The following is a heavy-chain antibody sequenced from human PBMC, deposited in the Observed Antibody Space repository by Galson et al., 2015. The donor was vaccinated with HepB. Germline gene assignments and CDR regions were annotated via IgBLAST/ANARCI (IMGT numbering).Heavy chain of an antibody. CDR2: IRREAYGGTT. V-gene: IGHV3-49*03. Sequence: SLRLSCATSGFTFGDFAMNWFRQAPGKGLEWIGLIRREAYGGTTQYAASVQGRFTISRDDSTSIAYLQMNSVKTEDTAVYYCARVGHWPIIEYHFDYWGQGTLVTVSS. CDR1: GFTFGDFA. CDR3: ARVGHWPIIEYHFDY. D-gene: IGHD2/OR15-2a*01. J-gene: IGHJ4*02.